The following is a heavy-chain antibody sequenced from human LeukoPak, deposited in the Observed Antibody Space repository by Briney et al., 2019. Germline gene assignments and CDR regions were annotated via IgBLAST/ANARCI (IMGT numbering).Heavy chain of an antibody. CDR2: VYNTGSS. J-gene: IGHJ5*02. V-gene: IGHV4-39*01. CDR3: ARKTVTNWFDP. CDR1: GGSISSGGYP. Sequence: PSETLSLTCAVSGGSISSGGYPWSWIRQPPGKGLEWIGSVYNTGSSYYNGAFKSRATISIDTSKNLFSLKLKSVTAADTAMYYCARKTVTNWFDPWGQGTLVTVSS. D-gene: IGHD4-17*01.